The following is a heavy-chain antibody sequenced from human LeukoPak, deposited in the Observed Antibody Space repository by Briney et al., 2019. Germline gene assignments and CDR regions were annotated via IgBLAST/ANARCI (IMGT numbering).Heavy chain of an antibody. CDR1: GGSISSYY. J-gene: IGHJ5*02. V-gene: IGHV4-39*07. Sequence: PSETLSLTCTVSGGSISSYYWGWIRQPPGKGLEWIGSIYYSGSTYYNPSLKSRVTISVDTSKNQFSLKLSSVTAADTAVYYCARVVLDYYGSGSYYTARWFDPWGQGTLVTVSS. D-gene: IGHD3-10*01. CDR3: ARVVLDYYGSGSYYTARWFDP. CDR2: IYYSGST.